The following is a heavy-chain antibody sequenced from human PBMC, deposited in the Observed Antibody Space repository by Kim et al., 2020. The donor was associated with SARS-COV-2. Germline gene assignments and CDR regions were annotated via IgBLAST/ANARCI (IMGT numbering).Heavy chain of an antibody. V-gene: IGHV5-51*01. J-gene: IGHJ4*02. CDR2: T. CDR3: ARSPGSSGSDY. D-gene: IGHD3-22*01. Sequence: TRYSPSFQGQVTSSADKSISTAYLQWSSLKASDTAMYYCARSPGSSGSDYWGQGTLVTVSS.